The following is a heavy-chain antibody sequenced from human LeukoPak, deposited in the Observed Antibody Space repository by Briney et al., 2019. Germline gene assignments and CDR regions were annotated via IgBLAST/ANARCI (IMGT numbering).Heavy chain of an antibody. J-gene: IGHJ4*02. D-gene: IGHD6-19*01. Sequence: GGSLRLSCAASGFTFNGYSMSWVRQAPGKGLEWVAVTGGSDDNTHYADSVKGRFTISRDNSEKRLFLQMNSLRPDDSALYYCTKDLMTGFSSGWYFAYWGQGTLVTVSS. CDR2: TGGSDDNT. CDR1: GFTFNGYS. V-gene: IGHV3-23*01. CDR3: TKDLMTGFSSGWYFAY.